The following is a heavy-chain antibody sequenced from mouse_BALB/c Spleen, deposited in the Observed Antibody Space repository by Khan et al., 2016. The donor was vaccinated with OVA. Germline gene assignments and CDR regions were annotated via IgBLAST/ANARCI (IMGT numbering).Heavy chain of an antibody. CDR1: GYTFTSYW. D-gene: IGHD2-1*01. Sequence: QVQLQQSGAELVKPGASVKLSCKTSGYTFTSYWIQWVKQRPGQGLGWIGQIFPGTGTTYYNENFKGKATLTVDTSSSTAYLQVSSLTSEGSAISFCARGYFGNYVFVYWGQGTLVTVSP. J-gene: IGHJ3*01. CDR2: IFPGTGTT. CDR3: ARGYFGNYVFVY. V-gene: IGHV1S132*01.